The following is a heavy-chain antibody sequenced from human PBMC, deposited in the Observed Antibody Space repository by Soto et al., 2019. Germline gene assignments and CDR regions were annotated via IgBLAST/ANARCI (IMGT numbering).Heavy chain of an antibody. V-gene: IGHV4-31*03. CDR2: IYYSGST. D-gene: IGHD3-22*01. CDR1: GGSISSGGYY. Sequence: LSLTCTVSGGSISSGGYYWSWIRQHPGKGLEWIGYIYYSGSTYYNPSLKSRVTISVDTSKNQFSLKLSSVTAADTAVYYCARGQGPYYYDSSGPPTGAFDIWGQGTMVTVSS. J-gene: IGHJ3*02. CDR3: ARGQGPYYYDSSGPPTGAFDI.